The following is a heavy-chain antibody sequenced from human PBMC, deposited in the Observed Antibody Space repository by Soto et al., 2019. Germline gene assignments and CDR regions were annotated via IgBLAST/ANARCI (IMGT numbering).Heavy chain of an antibody. V-gene: IGHV3-30-3*01. CDR2: ISYDGGNQ. J-gene: IGHJ4*02. CDR1: GFTFSSYP. Sequence: GGSPRLSCEASGFTFSSYPMHWVRQAPGKGLEWVTVISYDGGNQYYADSVKGRFTISRDNSKDTLYLQMHSLRSDDTAVYFCARGPVTQTSFIDHWGQGTLVTVSS. CDR3: ARGPVTQTSFIDH. D-gene: IGHD4-4*01.